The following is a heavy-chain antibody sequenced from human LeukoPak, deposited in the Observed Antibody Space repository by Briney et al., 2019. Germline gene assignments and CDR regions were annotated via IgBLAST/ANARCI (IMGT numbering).Heavy chain of an antibody. V-gene: IGHV3-30*02. Sequence: TGGSLRLSCTASGFTFSTYGIHWVRQAPGKGLEWMAFIRIDESNEYYVDSVKGRFTISRDNSKNTLYLQMDSLRVEDTAVYFCAKVISSGFYSSAFDIWGQGTMVTVSS. CDR2: IRIDESNE. CDR1: GFTFSTYG. J-gene: IGHJ3*02. D-gene: IGHD3-22*01. CDR3: AKVISSGFYSSAFDI.